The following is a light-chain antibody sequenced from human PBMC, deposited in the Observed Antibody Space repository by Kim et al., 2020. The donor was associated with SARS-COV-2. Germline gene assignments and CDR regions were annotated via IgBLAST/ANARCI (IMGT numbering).Light chain of an antibody. Sequence: GQRVTISCSVSTSNIGTNAVNWYQQLPGTAPKLLIYSNDHRPSGVPDRFSGSKSGTSASLAISGLQSEDEADYYCSAWDDSLNGVIFGGGTQLTVL. V-gene: IGLV1-44*01. CDR2: SND. J-gene: IGLJ2*01. CDR1: TSNIGTNA. CDR3: SAWDDSLNGVI.